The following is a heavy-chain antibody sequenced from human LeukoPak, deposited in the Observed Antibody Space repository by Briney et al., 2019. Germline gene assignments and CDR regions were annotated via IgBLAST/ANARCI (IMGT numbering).Heavy chain of an antibody. Sequence: GGSLRLSCAASEFTFYNSAMQWVRQAPDKGLEWVAFIGFDGSTKYYADSVKGRFTISRDNSKNTLYLQMNSLRGEDTALYYCARDSGYYYFDYGGQGTMVTVSS. CDR3: ARDSGYYYFDY. D-gene: IGHD6-25*01. CDR2: IGFDGSTK. V-gene: IGHV3-30*02. J-gene: IGHJ4*02. CDR1: EFTFYNSA.